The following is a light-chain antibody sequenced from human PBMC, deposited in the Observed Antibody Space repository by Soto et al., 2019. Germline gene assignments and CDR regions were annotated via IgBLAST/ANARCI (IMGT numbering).Light chain of an antibody. J-gene: IGKJ1*01. CDR1: QSISSW. V-gene: IGKV1-5*01. Sequence: DIQMTQSPSTLSASVGDRVTISCRASQSISSWLAWYQQKPGKAPNLLIYDASSLQSGVPSRFSGIGSGTEFNLTISSLQPDDFATYYCQQYNSHWTFGQGTKVEIK. CDR3: QQYNSHWT. CDR2: DAS.